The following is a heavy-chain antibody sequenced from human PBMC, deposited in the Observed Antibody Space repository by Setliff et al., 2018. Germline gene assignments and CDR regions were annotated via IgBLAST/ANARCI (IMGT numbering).Heavy chain of an antibody. CDR2: ISTDDGDT. CDR3: ARVFCRQRCLVESYMDV. CDR1: GYTFTTHG. D-gene: IGHD3-3*01. V-gene: IGHV1-18*01. Sequence: ASVKVSCKASGYTFTTHGISWVRQAPGQGLEWMGWISTDDGDTNFAQKFQGRVTLTTDTSTGTAYMELRSLTFDDTAVYYCARVFCRQRCLVESYMDVWGTGTTVTVSS. J-gene: IGHJ6*03.